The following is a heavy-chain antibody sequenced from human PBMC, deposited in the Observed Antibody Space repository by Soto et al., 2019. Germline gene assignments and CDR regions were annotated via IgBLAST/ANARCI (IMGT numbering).Heavy chain of an antibody. CDR3: VRYGVAATN. CDR2: MNPNSGNT. V-gene: IGHV1-8*01. D-gene: IGHD2-8*01. CDR1: GYSFSTYN. Sequence: GXSVKVSCKASGYSFSTYNINWVRQATGRGLEWMGWMNPNSGNTGYAQKFQDRITLTRDTSITTAYLELSSLRSDDTAVYFCVRYGVAATNWGQGTQVTVSS. J-gene: IGHJ4*02.